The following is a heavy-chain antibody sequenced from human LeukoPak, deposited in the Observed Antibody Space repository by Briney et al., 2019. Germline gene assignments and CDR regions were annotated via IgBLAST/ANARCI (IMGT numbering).Heavy chain of an antibody. V-gene: IGHV1-69*05. CDR3: ARDRKTGIAAE. CDR2: IIPIFGTA. D-gene: IGHD6-13*01. Sequence: SVKVSCKASGGTSSSYAISWVRQAPGQGLEWMGGIIPIFGTANYAQKLQGRVTMTTDTSTSTAYMELRSLRSDDTAVYYCARDRKTGIAAEWGQGTLVTVSS. CDR1: GGTSSSYA. J-gene: IGHJ4*02.